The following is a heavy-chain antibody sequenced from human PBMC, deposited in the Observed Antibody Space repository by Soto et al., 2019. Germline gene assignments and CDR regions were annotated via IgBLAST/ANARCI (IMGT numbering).Heavy chain of an antibody. CDR1: GYTFATYD. Sequence: QVQLVQSGAEVKTPGASVKVSCKASGYTFATYDINWVRQAPGQGLEWMGWMNPNSGNTGYAQKFQSRLTLTGATDLSIAHTALSSLSNENTDVYYCARGNGSIFNWLDSWGQGTRVIVSA. CDR2: MNPNSGNT. J-gene: IGHJ5*01. V-gene: IGHV1-8*01. CDR3: ARGNGSIFNWLDS. D-gene: IGHD2-8*01.